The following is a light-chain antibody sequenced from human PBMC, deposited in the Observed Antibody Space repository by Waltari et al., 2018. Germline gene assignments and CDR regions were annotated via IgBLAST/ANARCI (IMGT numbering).Light chain of an antibody. CDR1: SGHSTHA. CDR2: INSDGSH. Sequence: QLVLTQSPSASASLGASVTLTCTLSSGHSTHAIAWHQQQPEKGPRYLMKINSDGSHSKGDGIPDRFSGSSSGAERYVTISSLQSEDEADYYCQTWGTGTHVVFGGETKLTVL. J-gene: IGLJ2*01. V-gene: IGLV4-69*01. CDR3: QTWGTGTHVV.